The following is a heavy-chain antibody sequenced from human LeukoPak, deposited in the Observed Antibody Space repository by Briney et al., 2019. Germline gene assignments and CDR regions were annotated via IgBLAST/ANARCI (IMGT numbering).Heavy chain of an antibody. J-gene: IGHJ4*02. CDR3: AKDAHSYYDSSGYYWDY. CDR2: IRYDGSNK. V-gene: IGHV3-30*02. CDR1: GLTFSTSS. Sequence: GSLRLSCAASGLTFSTSSMHWVRQAPGKGLEWVAFIRYDGSNKYYADSVKGRFTISRDNSKNTLYLQMNSLRAEDTAVYYCAKDAHSYYDSSGYYWDYWGQGTLVTVSS. D-gene: IGHD3-22*01.